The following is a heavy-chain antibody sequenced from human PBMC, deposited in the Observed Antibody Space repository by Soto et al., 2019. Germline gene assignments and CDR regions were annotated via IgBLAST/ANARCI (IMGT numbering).Heavy chain of an antibody. V-gene: IGHV1-18*01. CDR2: ISPYNGNT. CDR3: ARDSDYVWGADRHTHYY. CDR1: GHTFSAYG. D-gene: IGHD3-16*01. Sequence: QVQLVQSGAEVKEPGASVTVSCKASGHTFSAYGISWVRQAPGQGLEWMGWISPYNGNTDYAQKLQDRVTLTTDTATSTVYMEPRSLTADDTAVYYCARDSDYVWGADRHTHYYWGQGTLVTVSS. J-gene: IGHJ4*02.